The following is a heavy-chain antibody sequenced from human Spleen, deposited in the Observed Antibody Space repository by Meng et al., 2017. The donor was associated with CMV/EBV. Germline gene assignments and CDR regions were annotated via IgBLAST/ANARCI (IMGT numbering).Heavy chain of an antibody. V-gene: IGHV3-21*01. D-gene: IGHD3-10*01. CDR2: ISSSSSYI. CDR1: GFTFSSYS. Sequence: GESLKISCAASGFTFSSYSMNWVRQAPGKGLEWVSSISSSSSYIYYADSVKGRFTISRDNAKKSLNLQMYSLRAEDTAVYYCARDRTGSGSNSDYWGQGTLVTVSS. CDR3: ARDRTGSGSNSDY. J-gene: IGHJ4*02.